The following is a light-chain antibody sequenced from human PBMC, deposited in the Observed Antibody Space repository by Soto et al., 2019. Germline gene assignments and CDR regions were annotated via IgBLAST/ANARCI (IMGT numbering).Light chain of an antibody. Sequence: AIAMTQSPSSLSASVGDRVTITCRASQGIGSDLAWYQQRPGRAPNLLIYATSSLQNGVPSRFSGSGSGTDFTLTINSLQPEDFGTYYCLQDHSYLTFGGGTKVAIK. CDR1: QGIGSD. J-gene: IGKJ4*01. CDR3: LQDHSYLT. CDR2: ATS. V-gene: IGKV1-6*01.